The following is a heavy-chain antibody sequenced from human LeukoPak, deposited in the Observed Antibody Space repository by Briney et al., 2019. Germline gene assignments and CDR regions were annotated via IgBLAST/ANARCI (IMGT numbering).Heavy chain of an antibody. D-gene: IGHD3-10*01. Sequence: ASVKVSCKASGYTFTGYYMHWVRQAPGQGLEWMGWINPNSGGTNYAQKFQGRVTMTRDTSISTAYMELSRLRSDDTAVYYCARDKFGELFLFDYWGQGTLVTVSS. CDR2: INPNSGGT. V-gene: IGHV1-2*02. J-gene: IGHJ4*02. CDR3: ARDKFGELFLFDY. CDR1: GYTFTGYY.